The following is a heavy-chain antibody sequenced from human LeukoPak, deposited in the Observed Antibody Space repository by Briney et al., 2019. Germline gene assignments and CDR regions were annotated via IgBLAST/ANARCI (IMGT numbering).Heavy chain of an antibody. CDR2: MYTSGST. V-gene: IGHV3-66*03. Sequence: GGSLRLSCTASGFTFDEYAMTWVRQAPGKGLEWVSLMYTSGSTFYSDSVMGRFTISRDNSKNTLFLQMNSLRAEDSAVYYCTRDRAGTQSWVEFDLWGQGTLVTVSS. CDR1: GFTFDEYA. D-gene: IGHD3-10*01. J-gene: IGHJ5*02. CDR3: TRDRAGTQSWVEFDL.